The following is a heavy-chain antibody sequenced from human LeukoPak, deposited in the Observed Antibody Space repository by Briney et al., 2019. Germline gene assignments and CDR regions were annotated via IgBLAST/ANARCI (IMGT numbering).Heavy chain of an antibody. CDR1: GFTFSSYA. J-gene: IGHJ4*02. CDR2: ISYDGSNK. D-gene: IGHD3-10*01. Sequence: GGSLRLSCAASGFTFSSYAMHWVRQAPGKGLEGVAVISYDGSNKYYADSVKGRFTIPRDNSKNTLYLQMNSLRAEDTAVYYCARAGRGVTLYTDYWGRGTLVTVSS. V-gene: IGHV3-30*04. CDR3: ARAGRGVTLYTDY.